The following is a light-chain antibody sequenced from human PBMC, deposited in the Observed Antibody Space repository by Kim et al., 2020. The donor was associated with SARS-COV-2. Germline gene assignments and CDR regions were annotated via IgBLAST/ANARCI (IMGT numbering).Light chain of an antibody. V-gene: IGLV1-40*01. CDR3: QSYDSRLSGSV. CDR1: SSNIGAGFD. J-gene: IGLJ3*02. CDR2: ANN. Sequence: QSVLTQPPSVSGAPGQRVTISCTGSSSNIGAGFDVHSYQHLPGTAPKLLIYANNNRPSGVPDRFSGSKSGTSASLAITGLQAADEADYYCQSYDSRLSGSVFGGGTQLTVL.